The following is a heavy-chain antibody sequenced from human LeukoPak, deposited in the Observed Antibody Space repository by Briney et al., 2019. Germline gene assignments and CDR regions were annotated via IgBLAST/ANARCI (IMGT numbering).Heavy chain of an antibody. V-gene: IGHV3-30*02. D-gene: IGHD1-26*01. CDR2: IRYDGSNK. CDR3: AKDVLGGSYPLYFDY. Sequence: PGGSLRLSCAASGFTFGSYGMHWVRQAPGKGLEWVAFIRYDGSNKYYADSVKGRFTISRDNSKNTLYLQMNSLRAEDTAVYYCAKDVLGGSYPLYFDYWGQGTLVTVSS. CDR1: GFTFGSYG. J-gene: IGHJ4*02.